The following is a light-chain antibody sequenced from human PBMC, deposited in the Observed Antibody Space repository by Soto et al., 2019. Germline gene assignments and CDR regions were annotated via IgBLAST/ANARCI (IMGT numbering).Light chain of an antibody. CDR3: QQYGSSPALT. CDR1: QSVSSSY. Sequence: ENVLTQSPATLSLSPGEGATPSCRAIQSVSSSYLAWYQQKPGQAPRLLIYGASSRATGIPDRFSGSGSGTDFTLTISRLEPEDFAVYYCQQYGSSPALTFGGGTKVDIK. V-gene: IGKV3-20*01. J-gene: IGKJ4*01. CDR2: GAS.